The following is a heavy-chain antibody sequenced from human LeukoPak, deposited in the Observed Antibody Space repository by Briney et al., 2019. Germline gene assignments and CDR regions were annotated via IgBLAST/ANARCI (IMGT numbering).Heavy chain of an antibody. Sequence: ASVKVSCKASGYTFTSYYMHWVRQAPGQGLEWMGIINPSGGSTSYAQKFQGRVTMTRDMSTSTVYMELSSLIPEDTAVYYCARAVPSRQAIDYWGQGTLVTVSS. CDR1: GYTFTSYY. J-gene: IGHJ4*02. CDR3: ARAVPSRQAIDY. CDR2: INPSGGST. V-gene: IGHV1-46*01.